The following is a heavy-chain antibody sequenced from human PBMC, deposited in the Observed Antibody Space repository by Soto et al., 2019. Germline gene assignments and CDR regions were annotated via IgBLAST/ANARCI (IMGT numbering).Heavy chain of an antibody. CDR2: ITWNSGNI. Sequence: EVQLVESGGGLVLPGRSLRLSCTASGFTFDDYAMHWVRQAPGRGLEWVSGITWNSGNIAYADSVKGRFTIARDDDNNSLYLQMNSLRPEDTALYYCVKDSYADFHRVLSTAEYFFDYWGHGTLVTVSS. D-gene: IGHD2-2*01. CDR3: VKDSYADFHRVLSTAEYFFDY. V-gene: IGHV3-9*01. CDR1: GFTFDDYA. J-gene: IGHJ4*01.